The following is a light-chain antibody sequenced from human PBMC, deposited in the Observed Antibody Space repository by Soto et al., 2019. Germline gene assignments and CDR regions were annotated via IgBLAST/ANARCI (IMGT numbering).Light chain of an antibody. J-gene: IGLJ2*01. CDR1: SGSVSTSYS. V-gene: IGLV8-61*01. Sequence: QTVVTQEPSFSVSPGGTVTLTCGLSSGSVSTSYSPSWYQQTPGQAPRTLIYNTNTRSSGVPYRFSGSILGNKAALTITGAQADDESDYYCVLHMGSGIWVFGGGTKLTVL. CDR3: VLHMGSGIWV. CDR2: NTN.